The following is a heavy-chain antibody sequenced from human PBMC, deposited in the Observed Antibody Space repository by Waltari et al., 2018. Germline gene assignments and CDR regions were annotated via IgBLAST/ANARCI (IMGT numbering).Heavy chain of an antibody. CDR3: TTEDSFVSGMGLDS. J-gene: IGHJ4*02. V-gene: IGHV3-15*01. Sequence: EVQLVESGGGLVKPGESLRLSCATSGFNFVNAWMSWVRPVTGKGLAWVGSIRSTTDYGITNYGAPVRGRFTISRDDSESTLYLQMNSLTSADTAVYYCTTEDSFVSGMGLDSWGQGTLVTVSS. D-gene: IGHD3-16*01. CDR2: IRSTTDYGIT. CDR1: GFNFVNAW.